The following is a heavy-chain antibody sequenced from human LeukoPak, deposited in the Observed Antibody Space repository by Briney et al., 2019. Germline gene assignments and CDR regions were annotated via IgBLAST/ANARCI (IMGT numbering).Heavy chain of an antibody. CDR1: GGSISSGGYS. CDR3: ARGGSGSPFDY. D-gene: IGHD3-10*01. V-gene: IGHV4-30-4*07. J-gene: IGHJ4*02. Sequence: PSQTLSLTCAVSGGSISSGGYSWSWIRQPPGKGLEWIGYIYYSGSTNYNPSLKSRVTISVDTSKNQFSLKLSSVTAADTAVYYCARGGSGSPFDYWGQGTLVTVSS. CDR2: IYYSGST.